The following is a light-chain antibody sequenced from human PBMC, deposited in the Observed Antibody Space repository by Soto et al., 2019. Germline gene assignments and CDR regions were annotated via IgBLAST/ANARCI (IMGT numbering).Light chain of an antibody. V-gene: IGKV1-5*01. CDR2: DVS. Sequence: DIQMTQSPSTLSASVGGRVTITCRASQSISSWLAWYQQKPGKAPKLLIYDVSSLESGVPSRFSGSGSGTEFTLTISSLQPDDFATYYCQQYENLPTFGQGTRLEIK. CDR3: QQYENLPT. CDR1: QSISSW. J-gene: IGKJ5*01.